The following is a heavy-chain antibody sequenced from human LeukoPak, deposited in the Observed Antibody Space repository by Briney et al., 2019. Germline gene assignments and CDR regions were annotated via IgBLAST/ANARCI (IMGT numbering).Heavy chain of an antibody. V-gene: IGHV1-69*05. CDR3: AHAGELDYGDYGGGNWFDP. CDR2: IIPIFGTA. D-gene: IGHD4-17*01. J-gene: IGHJ5*02. CDR1: GGTFSSYA. Sequence: SVKVSCKASGGTFSSYAISWVRQAPGQGLEWMGGIIPIFGTANYAQKFQGRVTITTDESTSTAYMELSSLRSEDTAVYYGAHAGELDYGDYGGGNWFDPWGQGTLVTVSS.